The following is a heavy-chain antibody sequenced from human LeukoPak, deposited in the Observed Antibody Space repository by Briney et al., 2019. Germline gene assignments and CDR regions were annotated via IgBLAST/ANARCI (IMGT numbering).Heavy chain of an antibody. CDR3: AHSAVAGYWYFDG. D-gene: IGHD6-13*01. CDR1: GFTFSNYY. CDR2: ISYDGSNK. J-gene: IGHJ2*01. Sequence: GKSLTLSCAASGFTFSNYYLHWVRQPPPTGLEWVAVISYDGSNKYYADSAQGRFTTTRDNSQNTLYLQMNSLIADDTAVYYCAHSAVAGYWYFDGWGRRSLVTVS. V-gene: IGHV3-30*03.